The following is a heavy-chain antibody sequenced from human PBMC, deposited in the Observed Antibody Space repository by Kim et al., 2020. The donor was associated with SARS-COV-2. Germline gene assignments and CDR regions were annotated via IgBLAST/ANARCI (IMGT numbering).Heavy chain of an antibody. D-gene: IGHD1-26*01. CDR3: ASYSGSYQDYYYYGMDV. J-gene: IGHJ6*02. CDR1: GFTFSSYS. CDR2: ISSSSSYI. V-gene: IGHV3-21*01. Sequence: GGSLRLSCAASGFTFSSYSMNWVRQAPGKGLEWVSSISSSSSYIYYADSVKGRFTISRDNAKNSLYLQMNSLRAEDTAVYYCASYSGSYQDYYYYGMDVWGQGTTVTVSS.